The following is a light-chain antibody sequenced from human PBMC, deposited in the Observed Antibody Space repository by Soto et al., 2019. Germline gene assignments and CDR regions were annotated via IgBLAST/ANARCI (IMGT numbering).Light chain of an antibody. CDR2: GAS. CDR1: QDIGSW. CDR3: QQGGSSPIT. V-gene: IGKV1-12*01. J-gene: IGKJ5*01. Sequence: DIQMTQSPSSVSASVGDRVTITCRASQDIGSWLAWYQQKPGKAPDLLIYGASSLQSWVPSRFYGSRSGTYFTLTVSSLQPEDFATYYCQQGGSSPITFVQGTRREI.